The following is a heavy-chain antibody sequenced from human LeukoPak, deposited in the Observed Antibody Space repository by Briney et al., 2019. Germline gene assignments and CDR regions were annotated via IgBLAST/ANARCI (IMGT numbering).Heavy chain of an antibody. CDR2: ISYDGSNK. CDR1: GFTFSSYA. J-gene: IGHJ3*02. V-gene: IGHV3-30-3*01. Sequence: GGSLRLSCAASGFTFSSYAMHWVRQAPGKGLEWVAVISYDGSNKYYADSVKGRFTISGDNSKNTLYLQMNSLRAEDTAVYYCARGGGAGRGYSSGWDAFDIWGQGTMVTVSS. D-gene: IGHD6-19*01. CDR3: ARGGGAGRGYSSGWDAFDI.